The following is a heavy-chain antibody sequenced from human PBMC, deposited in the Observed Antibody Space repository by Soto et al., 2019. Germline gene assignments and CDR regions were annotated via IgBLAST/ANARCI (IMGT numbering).Heavy chain of an antibody. Sequence: QVQLVQSGAEVKKPGSSVKVSCKASGGTFSSYAISWVRQAPGQGLEWMGGIIPIFSTANYAQKFQGRVTITADKSTSTAHMERSSVRSGDTAVYYCAGGGELLTQGGTGAYFDYWGQGTLVTVSS. J-gene: IGHJ4*02. CDR3: AGGGELLTQGGTGAYFDY. CDR1: GGTFSSYA. CDR2: IIPIFSTA. D-gene: IGHD1-26*01. V-gene: IGHV1-69*06.